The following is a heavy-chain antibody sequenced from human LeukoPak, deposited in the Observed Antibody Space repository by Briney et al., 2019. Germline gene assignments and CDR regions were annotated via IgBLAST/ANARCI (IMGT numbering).Heavy chain of an antibody. V-gene: IGHV3-30*01. J-gene: IGHJ3*02. CDR3: ARASYYYDSSGYYHPYDAFDI. CDR1: GFTFSSYA. Sequence: GGSLRLSCAASGFTFSSYAMHWVRQAPGKGLEWVAVISYDGSNKYYADSVKGRFTISRDNSKNTLYLQMNSLRAEDTAVYYCARASYYYDSSGYYHPYDAFDIWGQGTMVTVSS. CDR2: ISYDGSNK. D-gene: IGHD3-22*01.